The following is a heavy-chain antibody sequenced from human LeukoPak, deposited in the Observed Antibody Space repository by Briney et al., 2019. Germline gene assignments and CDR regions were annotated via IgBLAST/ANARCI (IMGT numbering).Heavy chain of an antibody. J-gene: IGHJ4*02. CDR1: GYSISSGYY. V-gene: IGHV4-38-2*01. D-gene: IGHD5-18*01. CDR3: ARGGPRGYSYGYQY. CDR2: IYHSGST. Sequence: SETLSLTCAVSGYSISSGYYWGWIRQPPGKELEWIGSIYHSGSTYYNPSLKSRVTISVDTSKNQFSLKLSSVTAADTAVYYCARGGPRGYSYGYQYWGQGTLVTVSS.